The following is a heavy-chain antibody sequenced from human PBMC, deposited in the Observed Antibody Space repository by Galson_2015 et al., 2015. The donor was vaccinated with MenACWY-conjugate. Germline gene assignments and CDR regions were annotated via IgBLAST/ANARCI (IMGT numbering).Heavy chain of an antibody. D-gene: IGHD1-26*01. CDR3: AKARGASFYFDS. J-gene: IGHJ4*02. CDR1: GFIFNTYW. CDR2: INPGGSST. V-gene: IGHV3-74*01. Sequence: SLRLSCAASGFIFNTYWMHWVRQAPGKGLVWVSRINPGGSSTTYADSVKDRFTISRDNAKNTLYLQMNSLRPEDTAVFYCAKARGASFYFDSWGPGALVTASS.